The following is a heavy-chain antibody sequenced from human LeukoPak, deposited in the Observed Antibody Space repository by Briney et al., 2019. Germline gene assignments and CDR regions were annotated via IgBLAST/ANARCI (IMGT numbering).Heavy chain of an antibody. Sequence: QPGRSLRLSCAASGFTFDDYAMPWVRQAPGKGLEWVSAISGSGGSTYYADSVKGRFTISRDNSKNTLYLQMNSLRAEDAAVYYCAKEYYYDSSGYYPDYWGQGTLVTVSS. CDR2: ISGSGGST. CDR3: AKEYYYDSSGYYPDY. J-gene: IGHJ4*02. D-gene: IGHD3-22*01. V-gene: IGHV3-23*01. CDR1: GFTFDDYA.